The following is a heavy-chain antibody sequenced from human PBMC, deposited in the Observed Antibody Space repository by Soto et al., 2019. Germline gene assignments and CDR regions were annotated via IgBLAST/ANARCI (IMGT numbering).Heavy chain of an antibody. CDR2: INPNSGGT. V-gene: IGHV1-2*02. CDR3: APLSSGWYYFDY. Sequence: ASVKVSCKASGYTFTGYYMHWVRQAPGQGLEWMVCINPNSGGTNYAQKFQGRVTMTRDTSISTAYMELSRQRSDDTAVYYCAPLSSGWYYFDYWGQGTLVTVSS. D-gene: IGHD6-19*01. CDR1: GYTFTGYY. J-gene: IGHJ4*02.